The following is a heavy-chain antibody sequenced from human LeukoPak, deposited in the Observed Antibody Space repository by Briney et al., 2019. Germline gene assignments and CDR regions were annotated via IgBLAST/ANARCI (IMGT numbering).Heavy chain of an antibody. Sequence: GGSLRLSCAASGFTFTTYAMHCVRQTPGKGLEYVSSISNDGDNTYYANSVRGRFAISRDNSKNTLYLQLGSLRAEDMAVYYCARVRSGYFRAPDFDYWGQGTLLTVSS. V-gene: IGHV3-64*01. CDR1: GFTFTTYA. CDR2: ISNDGDNT. D-gene: IGHD3-22*01. CDR3: ARVRSGYFRAPDFDY. J-gene: IGHJ4*02.